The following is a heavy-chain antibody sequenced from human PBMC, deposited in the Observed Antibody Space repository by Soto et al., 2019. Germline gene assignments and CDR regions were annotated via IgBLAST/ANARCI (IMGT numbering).Heavy chain of an antibody. CDR1: GYTFTSYG. CDR2: ISAYNGNT. V-gene: IGHV1-18*01. D-gene: IGHD3-9*01. CDR3: ARDTDYDISTGHFDY. J-gene: IGHJ4*02. Sequence: ASVKVSCKASGYTFTSYGISWVRQAPGQGLEWMGWISAYNGNTNYAQKLQGRVTMTTDTSTSTAYMELRSLRSDDTAVYYCARDTDYDISTGHFDYWGQGTLVTVSS.